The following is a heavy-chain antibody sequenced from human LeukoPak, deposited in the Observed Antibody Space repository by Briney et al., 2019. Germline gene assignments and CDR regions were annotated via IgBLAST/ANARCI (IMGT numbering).Heavy chain of an antibody. V-gene: IGHV3-21*01. Sequence: GGSLRLSCTASGFTFTNYAMSWVRQSPGKGMEWISSVGLTGGSIYYADSIKGRFTISRDNANNSVFLHMNSLRAEDTGVYYCAREYGGNSLDKWGQGVLVTVSS. CDR3: AREYGGNSLDK. CDR2: VGLTGGSI. D-gene: IGHD4-23*01. J-gene: IGHJ4*02. CDR1: GFTFTNYA.